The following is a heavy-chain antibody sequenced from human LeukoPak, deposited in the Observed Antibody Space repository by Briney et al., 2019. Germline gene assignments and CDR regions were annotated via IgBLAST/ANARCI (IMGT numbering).Heavy chain of an antibody. D-gene: IGHD5-24*01. Sequence: PSETLSLTRTVSGGSISSYYWSWIRQPPGKGLEWIGYIYTSGSTNYNPSLKSRVTISVDTSKNQFSLKMSSVTAADTAVYYCASQRKRDDAFGIWGQGTMVTVSS. CDR1: GGSISSYY. CDR2: IYTSGST. CDR3: ASQRKRDDAFGI. J-gene: IGHJ3*02. V-gene: IGHV4-4*09.